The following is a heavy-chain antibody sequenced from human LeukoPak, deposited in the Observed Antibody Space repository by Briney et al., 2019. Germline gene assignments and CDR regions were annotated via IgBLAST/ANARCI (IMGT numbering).Heavy chain of an antibody. V-gene: IGHV1-8*01. CDR2: MNPNSGNT. D-gene: IGHD3-10*01. CDR3: ARVSTYYYGSGVSRAFHM. CDR1: GYTFTSYD. J-gene: IGHJ3*02. Sequence: GASVKVSCKASGYTFTSYDINWVRQATGQGLEWMGWMNPNSGNTGSAQKFQGSVTMTRNTSTATAYMELSSLKSEDTAVYYCARVSTYYYGSGVSRAFHMWGQGTMVTVSS.